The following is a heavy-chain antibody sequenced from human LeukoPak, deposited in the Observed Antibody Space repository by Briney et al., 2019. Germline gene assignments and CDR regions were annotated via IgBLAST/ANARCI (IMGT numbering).Heavy chain of an antibody. D-gene: IGHD3-10*01. V-gene: IGHV1-2*02. CDR3: AKGESGSRLGFLDY. J-gene: IGHJ4*02. CDR2: INPNSGGT. CDR1: GYTFTGYY. Sequence: ASVKVSCKASGYTFTGYYMHWVRQAPGQGLEWMGWINPNSGGTNYAQKFQGRVTMTRDTSISTAYMELSRLRAEDTALYYCAKGESGSRLGFLDYWGQGTLVTVSS.